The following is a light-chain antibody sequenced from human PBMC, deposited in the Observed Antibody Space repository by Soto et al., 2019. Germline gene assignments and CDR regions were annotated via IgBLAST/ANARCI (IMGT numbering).Light chain of an antibody. Sequence: EIVWTQSPGTLSLSPGERATLSCRASQSVSSSYLAWYQQKPGQAPRLLIYGASSRATDIPDRFSGSGSGTDFNLTIRRLEPEDFAVYYCQQYGSSPPWTFGQGTKVEIK. J-gene: IGKJ1*01. CDR1: QSVSSSY. CDR3: QQYGSSPPWT. V-gene: IGKV3-20*01. CDR2: GAS.